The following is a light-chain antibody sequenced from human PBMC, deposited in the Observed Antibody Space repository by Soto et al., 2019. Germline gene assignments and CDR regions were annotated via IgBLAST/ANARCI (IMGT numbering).Light chain of an antibody. J-gene: IGKJ5*01. CDR2: EAS. Sequence: DIQRTQSPSTLSASVGDRVTITCRASQSISSWLAWYQQKPGKAPKLLIYEASTLQSGVPSRFSGSGSGTEFTLTISGLLPEDFAAYHCQQLYTLPFTFGQGTRLEIK. V-gene: IGKV1-5*01. CDR3: QQLYTLPFT. CDR1: QSISSW.